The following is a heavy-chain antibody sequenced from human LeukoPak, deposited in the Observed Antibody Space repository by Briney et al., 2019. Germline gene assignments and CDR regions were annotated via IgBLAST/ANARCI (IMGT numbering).Heavy chain of an antibody. D-gene: IGHD3-9*01. V-gene: IGHV4-61*02. CDR3: AREGLDILTGYYHNWFDP. CDR2: IYTSGST. J-gene: IGHJ5*02. Sequence: SQTLSFTCTVSGGSISSGSYYWSWIRQPAGKGLEWIGRIYTSGSTNYNPSLKSRVTISVDTSKNQFSLKLSSVTAADTAVYYCAREGLDILTGYYHNWFDPWGQGTLVTVSS. CDR1: GGSISSGSYY.